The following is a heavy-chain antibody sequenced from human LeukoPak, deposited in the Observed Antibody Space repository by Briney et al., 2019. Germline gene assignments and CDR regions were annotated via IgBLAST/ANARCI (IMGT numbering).Heavy chain of an antibody. J-gene: IGHJ4*02. CDR1: GFTFSSSW. D-gene: IGHD3-3*02. CDR2: INSDGSSI. V-gene: IGHV3-74*01. CDR3: ARVSISGTKFDY. Sequence: GGSLRLSCAASGFTFSSSWMHGVRQAPGKGLVWVSRINSDGSSISYADSVKGRFTISRDNAKSTLYLQMNSLRAEDTAVYYCARVSISGTKFDYWGQGTLVTVTS.